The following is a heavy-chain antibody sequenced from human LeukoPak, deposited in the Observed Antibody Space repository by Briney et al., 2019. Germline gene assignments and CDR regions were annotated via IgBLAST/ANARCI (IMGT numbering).Heavy chain of an antibody. Sequence: GGSLCPSCAASGFTFSSYGMHWVRQAPGKGLEWVAFIRYDGSNKYYADSVKGRFTISRDNSKNTLYLQMNSLRAEDTAVYYCAKDVHPYYYNYVDSSGQGNPVTVSS. D-gene: IGHD3-22*01. J-gene: IGHJ4*01. V-gene: IGHV3-30*02. CDR1: GFTFSSYG. CDR3: AKDVHPYYYNYVDS. CDR2: IRYDGSNK.